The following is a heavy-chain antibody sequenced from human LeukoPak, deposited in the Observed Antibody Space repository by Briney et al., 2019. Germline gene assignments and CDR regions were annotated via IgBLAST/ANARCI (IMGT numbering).Heavy chain of an antibody. CDR2: IYSGGST. V-gene: IGHV3-66*01. J-gene: IGHJ4*02. D-gene: IGHD6-19*01. CDR3: ARVSSGWDFDY. CDR1: EFSVGSNY. Sequence: GGSLRLSCAASEFSVGSNYMTWVRQAPGKGLEWVSLIYSGGSTYYADSVKGRFTISRDNSKNTLYLQMNSLRAEDTAVYYCARVSSGWDFDYWGQGTLVTVSS.